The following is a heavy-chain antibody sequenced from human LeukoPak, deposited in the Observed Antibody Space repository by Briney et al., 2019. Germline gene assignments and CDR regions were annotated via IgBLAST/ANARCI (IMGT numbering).Heavy chain of an antibody. CDR2: INPNSGGT. Sequence: GASVKVSCKASGYTFTGYYMHWVRQAPGQGLEWMGWINPNSGGTNYAQKFQGRVTMTRDTSISTAYMELSRLRSDDTAVYYCARVITMVRGVIYDDSIFDPWGQGTLVTVSS. D-gene: IGHD3-10*01. J-gene: IGHJ5*02. CDR3: ARVITMVRGVIYDDSIFDP. V-gene: IGHV1-2*02. CDR1: GYTFTGYY.